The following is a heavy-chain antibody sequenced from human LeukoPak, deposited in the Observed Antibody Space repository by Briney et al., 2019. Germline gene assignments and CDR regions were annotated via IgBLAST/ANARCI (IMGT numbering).Heavy chain of an antibody. CDR2: MNPNSGNT. J-gene: IGHJ5*02. CDR1: GYTFTSYD. V-gene: IGHV1-8*01. Sequence: EASVKVSCKASGYTFTSYDINWVRQATGQGLEWVGWMNPNSGNTGYAQKFQGRVTITRNTSISTAYMELSSLRSEDTAVYYCARSYSSRWCGRNWFNPWGQGTLVTVSS. CDR3: ARSYSSRWCGRNWFNP. D-gene: IGHD6-13*01.